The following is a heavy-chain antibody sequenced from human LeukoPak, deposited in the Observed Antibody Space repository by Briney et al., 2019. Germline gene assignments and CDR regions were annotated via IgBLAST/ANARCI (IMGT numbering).Heavy chain of an antibody. Sequence: GGSLRLSCAASGFTFSSYEMNWVRQAPGKGLEWVSYISSSGSTIYYADSVKGRFTISRDNAKNSLYLQMNSLRAEDTAVYYCAREVYYDSSGFGYWGQGTLVTVSS. CDR1: GFTFSSYE. V-gene: IGHV3-48*03. CDR2: ISSSGSTI. J-gene: IGHJ4*02. D-gene: IGHD3-22*01. CDR3: AREVYYDSSGFGY.